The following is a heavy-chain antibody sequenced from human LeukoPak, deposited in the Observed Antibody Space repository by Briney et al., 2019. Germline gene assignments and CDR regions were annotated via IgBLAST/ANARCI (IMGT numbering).Heavy chain of an antibody. J-gene: IGHJ6*02. D-gene: IGHD6-13*01. CDR1: GYTFTSYD. CDR3: ARSHSSSWYISGYYYYYGMDV. CDR2: MNPSSGNT. Sequence: GASVKVSCKASGYTFTSYDINRVRQATGHGLEWMGWMNPSSGNTGYAQKFQGRVTMTRNTSISTAYMELSSLRSEDTAVYYCARSHSSSWYISGYYYYYGMDVWGQGTTVTVSS. V-gene: IGHV1-8*01.